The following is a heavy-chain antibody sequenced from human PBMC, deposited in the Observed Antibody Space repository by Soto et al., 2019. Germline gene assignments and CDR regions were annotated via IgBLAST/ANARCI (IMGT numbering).Heavy chain of an antibody. J-gene: IGHJ3*02. V-gene: IGHV3-64*01. D-gene: IGHD6-19*01. Sequence: PGGSLRLSCAASGFTFSSYAMHWVRQAPGKGLEYVSAISSNGGSTYYANSVKGRLTISRDNSKNTLSLQMGSLRAEDMAVYYCARSGISVAGPSFDIWGQGTMVTVSS. CDR1: GFTFSSYA. CDR3: ARSGISVAGPSFDI. CDR2: ISSNGGST.